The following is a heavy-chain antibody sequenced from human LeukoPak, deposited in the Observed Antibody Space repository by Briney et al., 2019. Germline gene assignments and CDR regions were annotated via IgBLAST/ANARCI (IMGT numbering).Heavy chain of an antibody. CDR3: ARDRIAAGVLDF. V-gene: IGHV1-18*01. Sequence: AASVTVSCKASGYDFITYAFSWVRQAPGQGLEWMAWINPYHGRTIYSQKFKARVTLTTDTSTNTAHMELTSLTSDDTAVYFCARDRIAAGVLDFWGQGTLVTVSS. J-gene: IGHJ4*02. D-gene: IGHD6-13*01. CDR1: GYDFITYA. CDR2: INPYHGRT.